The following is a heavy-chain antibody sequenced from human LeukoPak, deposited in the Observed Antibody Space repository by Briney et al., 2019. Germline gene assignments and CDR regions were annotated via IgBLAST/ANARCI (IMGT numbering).Heavy chain of an antibody. CDR1: GGSFSGYY. CDR3: ARVRWTYYYGSGSSLEAFDI. CDR2: INHSGST. J-gene: IGHJ3*02. V-gene: IGHV4-34*01. D-gene: IGHD3-10*01. Sequence: SETLSLTCAVYGGSFSGYYWSWIRQPPGKGLEWIGDINHSGSTNYNPSLKSRVTISVDTSKNVFALKLSSVTAADTAVYYCARVRWTYYYGSGSSLEAFDIWGQGTMVTVSS.